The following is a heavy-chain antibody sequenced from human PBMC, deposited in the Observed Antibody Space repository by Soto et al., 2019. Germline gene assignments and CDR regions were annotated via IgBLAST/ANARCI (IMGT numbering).Heavy chain of an antibody. CDR1: GGTFSSYA. V-gene: IGHV1-69*06. Sequence: QVQLVQSGAEVKKPGSSVKVSCKASGGTFSSYAISWVRQAPGQGLEWMGGIIPICGTANYAQKFQGRVTITADKSTSIAYMELSSLRSEDTAVYYCASPMVRGYYYYGMDVWGQGTTVTVSS. J-gene: IGHJ6*02. D-gene: IGHD3-10*01. CDR3: ASPMVRGYYYYGMDV. CDR2: IIPICGTA.